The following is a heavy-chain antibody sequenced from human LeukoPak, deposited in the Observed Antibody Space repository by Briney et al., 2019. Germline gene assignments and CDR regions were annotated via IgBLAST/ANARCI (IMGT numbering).Heavy chain of an antibody. Sequence: GGSLRLSCAASGFAVSSNYMSWVRQAPGKGLEWVSIIYSGGSTFYADSVKGRFTISRDNSKNSLYLQMNSLRAEDTAVYYCARGGGYGDYYFDYWGQGTLVTVSS. CDR1: GFAVSSNY. V-gene: IGHV3-53*01. D-gene: IGHD4-17*01. CDR3: ARGGGYGDYYFDY. CDR2: IYSGGST. J-gene: IGHJ4*02.